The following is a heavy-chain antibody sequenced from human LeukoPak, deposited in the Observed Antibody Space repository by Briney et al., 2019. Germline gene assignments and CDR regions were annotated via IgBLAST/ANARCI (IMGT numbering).Heavy chain of an antibody. D-gene: IGHD4-17*01. J-gene: IGHJ6*03. V-gene: IGHV4-31*03. CDR1: GGSISSGGYY. CDR2: SYYSGST. CDR3: ARVNYGPYYYYYYMDV. Sequence: SETLSLTCTVSGGSISSGGYYWSWIRQHPGKGLEWIGYSYYSGSTYYNPFLKSRVTISLDTSKNQFSLKLSSVTAADTAVYYCARVNYGPYYYYYYMDVWGKGTTVTVSS.